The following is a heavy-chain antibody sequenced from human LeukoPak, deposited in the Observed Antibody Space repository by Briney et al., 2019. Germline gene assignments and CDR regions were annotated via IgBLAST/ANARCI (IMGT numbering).Heavy chain of an antibody. CDR3: ARDRGTYYYDSTSHYDAFDI. V-gene: IGHV3-7*01. D-gene: IGHD3-22*01. Sequence: GGSLRLSCAASGFTFSSYWMSWVRQAPGKGLEWVANMKQDGSEQYYVDSVKGRFTISRDNAKNSLYLQMSSLRAEDTAVYYCARDRGTYYYDSTSHYDAFDIWGQGTMAPVSS. J-gene: IGHJ3*02. CDR2: MKQDGSEQ. CDR1: GFTFSSYW.